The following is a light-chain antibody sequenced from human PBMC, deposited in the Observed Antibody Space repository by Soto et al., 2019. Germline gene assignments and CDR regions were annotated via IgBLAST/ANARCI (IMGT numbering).Light chain of an antibody. V-gene: IGKV1-39*01. CDR2: ATS. J-gene: IGKJ2*01. CDR1: RGINNY. CDR3: HQSYSSPYT. Sequence: DIQMTQSPSSLSASVGDRVNITCRASRGINNYLNWYQQRPGKAPQILISATSNLETGVPSRFSGGGSGTDFTLIISSLQPEDFATYSCHQSYSSPYTFGQGTKVEIK.